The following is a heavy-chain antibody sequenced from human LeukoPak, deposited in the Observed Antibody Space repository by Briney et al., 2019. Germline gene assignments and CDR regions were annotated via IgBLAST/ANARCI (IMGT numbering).Heavy chain of an antibody. CDR1: GYTFTSYY. J-gene: IGHJ4*02. Sequence: ASVKVSCKASGYTFTSYYMHWVRQAPGQGLEWMGVINPSGDSTSYTQKFQGRVTMTRDTSTSTVYMELSSLRSEDTAVHYCARSMIRGVTYYFDYWGQGTLVTVSS. D-gene: IGHD3-10*01. V-gene: IGHV1-46*01. CDR3: ARSMIRGVTYYFDY. CDR2: INPSGDST.